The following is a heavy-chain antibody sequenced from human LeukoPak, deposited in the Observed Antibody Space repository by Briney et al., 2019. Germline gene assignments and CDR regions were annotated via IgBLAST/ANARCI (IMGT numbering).Heavy chain of an antibody. D-gene: IGHD3-10*02. CDR3: AELGITMIGGV. CDR2: ISSSGSTI. J-gene: IGHJ6*04. Sequence: PGGSLRLSCAASGFTFSSYSMNWVRQAPGKGLEWVSYISSSGSTIYYADSVKGRFTISRDIAKNSLYLQMNSLRAEDTAVYYCAELGITMIGGVWGKGTTVTISS. CDR1: GFTFSSYS. V-gene: IGHV3-48*04.